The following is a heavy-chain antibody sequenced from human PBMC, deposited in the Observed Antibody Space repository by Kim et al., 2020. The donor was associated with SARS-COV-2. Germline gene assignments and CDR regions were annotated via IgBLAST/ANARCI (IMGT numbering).Heavy chain of an antibody. CDR2: MYFSGST. CDR3: AKGSGWLTDV. Sequence: SETLSLTCTVSGGSVSSDPYYWNWIRQTPDKGLEWIGYMYFSGSTKYNPSLKSRVSISIDTYKNEFSLKLRSVSAADTAVYYCAKGSGWLTDVWGRGTLV. D-gene: IGHD5-12*01. V-gene: IGHV4-61*01. CDR1: GGSVSSDPYY. J-gene: IGHJ2*01.